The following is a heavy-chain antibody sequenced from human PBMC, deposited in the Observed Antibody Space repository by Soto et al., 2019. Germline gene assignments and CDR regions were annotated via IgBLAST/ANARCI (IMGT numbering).Heavy chain of an antibody. J-gene: IGHJ3*02. CDR1: GVSISSGGYY. D-gene: IGHD3-9*01. CDR3: ARDGGRVLTGYYINAFDI. Sequence: SETLSLTCTVSGVSISSGGYYWSWIRQHPGKGLEWIGYIYYSGSTYYNPSLKSRVTISVDTSKNQFSLKLSSVTAADTAVYYFARDGGRVLTGYYINAFDIWGQGTMVTVSS. CDR2: IYYSGST. V-gene: IGHV4-31*03.